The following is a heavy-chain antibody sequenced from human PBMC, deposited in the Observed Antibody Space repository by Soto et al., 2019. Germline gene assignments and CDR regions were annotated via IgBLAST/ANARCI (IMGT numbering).Heavy chain of an antibody. Sequence: EVELVESGGGLVQPGGSLRLSCPVSGFTFSDHFMDWVRQAPGKGLEWVGRSRNKANSYTTEYAASVKGRFTISRDDSKNSLYLQMNSLKTEDTAVYYCARPYFYAFDFWGQGTMVTVSS. V-gene: IGHV3-72*01. CDR2: SRNKANSYTT. J-gene: IGHJ3*01. CDR1: GFTFSDHF. D-gene: IGHD3-10*01. CDR3: ARPYFYAFDF.